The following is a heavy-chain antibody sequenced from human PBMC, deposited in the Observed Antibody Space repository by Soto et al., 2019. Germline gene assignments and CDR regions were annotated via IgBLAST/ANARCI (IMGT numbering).Heavy chain of an antibody. CDR3: AHRPVSYLQYLDY. CDR2: IYWDDGK. Sequence: QITLKESGPTLVKPTQTLTLTCTLTGFSLSTSGVAVGWIRQPPGKALEWLALIYWDDGKRYSPSPKSRLTITKDTSKNQVVHTMTNMDPVDTATYYCAHRPVSYLQYLDYWGQGTLVTVSS. CDR1: GFSLSTSGVA. D-gene: IGHD1-26*01. V-gene: IGHV2-5*02. J-gene: IGHJ4*02.